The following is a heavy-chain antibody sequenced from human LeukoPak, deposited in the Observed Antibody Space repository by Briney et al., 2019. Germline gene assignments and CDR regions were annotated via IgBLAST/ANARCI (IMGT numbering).Heavy chain of an antibody. D-gene: IGHD4-17*01. CDR3: AKELYNYGDYGAEGLDV. CDR1: GFTFSNYN. V-gene: IGHV3-30*18. J-gene: IGHJ6*02. Sequence: GGSLRLSCAASGFTFSNYNMNWVRQAPGKGLEWVALISYDGSSEYYAGSVKGRFTISRDNSKITVYLQMNSLKAEDTAVYYCAKELYNYGDYGAEGLDVGGQGTTVTVS. CDR2: ISYDGSSE.